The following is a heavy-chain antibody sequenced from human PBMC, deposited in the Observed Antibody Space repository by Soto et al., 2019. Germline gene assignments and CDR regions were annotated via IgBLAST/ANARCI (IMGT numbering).Heavy chain of an antibody. J-gene: IGHJ3*02. CDR3: AREGVVTAAVGAFDI. Sequence: QVQLVQSGAEVKKPGSSVKVSCKVSGGTFSSYTISWVRQAPGQGLEWMGRIIPMLRLVNYAQKFQGRVTITEDKSTSTAYMELSSLKSDDTAVYYCAREGVVTAAVGAFDIWGQGTMVTVSS. CDR2: IIPMLRLV. D-gene: IGHD2-2*01. CDR1: GGTFSSYT. V-gene: IGHV1-69*08.